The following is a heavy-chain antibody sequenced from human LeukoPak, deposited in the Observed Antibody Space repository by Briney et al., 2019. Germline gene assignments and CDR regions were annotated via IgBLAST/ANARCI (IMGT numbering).Heavy chain of an antibody. CDR1: GFRFDDYN. Sequence: GRSLRLSCVASGFRFDDYNMHWVRHGPGKGLEWVSGITRDGDTTDYADSVKGRFTISRDNAMNSLYLQMNSLTTEDMALYYCTKGNWGYPFDIWGQGTMVTVSS. V-gene: IGHV3-9*03. D-gene: IGHD7-27*01. J-gene: IGHJ3*02. CDR3: TKGNWGYPFDI. CDR2: ITRDGDTT.